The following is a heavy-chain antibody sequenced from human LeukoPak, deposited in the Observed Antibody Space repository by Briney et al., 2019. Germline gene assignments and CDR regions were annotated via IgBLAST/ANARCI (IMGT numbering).Heavy chain of an antibody. CDR2: IKQDGSEK. CDR1: GFTFSSYW. CDR3: ARNYYGSGRPVDY. J-gene: IGHJ4*02. D-gene: IGHD3-10*01. V-gene: IGHV3-7*01. Sequence: SGGSLRLSCAASGFTFSSYWMSWVRQAPGKGLEWVANIKQDGSEKYYVDSVKGRFTISRDNAKNSLYLQMNSLRAGDTAVYYCARNYYGSGRPVDYWGQGTLVTVSS.